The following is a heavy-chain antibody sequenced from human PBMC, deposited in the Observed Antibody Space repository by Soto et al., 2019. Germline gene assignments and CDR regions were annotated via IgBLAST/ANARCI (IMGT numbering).Heavy chain of an antibody. D-gene: IGHD3-22*01. Sequence: QVQLVESGGGVVQPGRSLRLSCAASGFTFSNYAMHWVRQAPGKGLEWVAVISYDGSTKNYADSVKGRFTIARDNSKNTLYLQMNSLRAEDTAVYNCAREPAYYDDSSGYSVPFGYWGQGTLVTVSS. CDR1: GFTFSNYA. V-gene: IGHV3-30-3*01. CDR3: AREPAYYDDSSGYSVPFGY. J-gene: IGHJ4*02. CDR2: ISYDGSTK.